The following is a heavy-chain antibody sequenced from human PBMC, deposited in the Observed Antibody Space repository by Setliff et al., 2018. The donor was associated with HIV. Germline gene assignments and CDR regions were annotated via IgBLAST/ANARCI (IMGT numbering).Heavy chain of an antibody. CDR1: GFTFSDYY. J-gene: IGHJ6*02. D-gene: IGHD5-12*01. CDR3: ARGLSGYDYLSYYYGMDV. CDR2: ISTSGGTI. V-gene: IGHV3-11*04. Sequence: PGGSLRLSCAASGFTFSDYYMTWIRQAPGKGLEWVSYISTSGGTIYYADSLKGRFTISRDNAKNSLYLQMNSLRAEDTAVYYCARGLSGYDYLSYYYGMDVWGQGTTVTVS.